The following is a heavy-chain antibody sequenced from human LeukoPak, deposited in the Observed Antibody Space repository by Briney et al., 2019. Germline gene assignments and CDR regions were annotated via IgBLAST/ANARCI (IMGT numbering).Heavy chain of an antibody. J-gene: IGHJ4*02. V-gene: IGHV1-69*05. CDR2: IIPIFGTA. D-gene: IGHD2-21*02. CDR1: GGTFSSYA. Sequence: GPSVKVSCMASGGTFSSYAISWVRQSPGQGLEWLGGIIPIFGTANYAKKLQGRVTITTDESTSTDYMELSSLRSEDTAVYYCARLAYCGGDCYSVVDYWGQGTLVTVSS. CDR3: ARLAYCGGDCYSVVDY.